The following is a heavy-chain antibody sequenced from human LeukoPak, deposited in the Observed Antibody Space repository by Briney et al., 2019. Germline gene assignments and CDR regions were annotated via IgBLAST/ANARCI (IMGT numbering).Heavy chain of an antibody. Sequence: GPSVKVSCTASGYTFTGYYMHWVRQAPGQGLEWMGWINPNSGGTNYAQKFQGRVTMTRDTSISTAYMELSRLRSDDTAVYYCAREIAARPVYFQHWGQGTLVTVSS. CDR1: GYTFTGYY. V-gene: IGHV1-2*02. D-gene: IGHD6-6*01. CDR3: AREIAARPVYFQH. J-gene: IGHJ1*01. CDR2: INPNSGGT.